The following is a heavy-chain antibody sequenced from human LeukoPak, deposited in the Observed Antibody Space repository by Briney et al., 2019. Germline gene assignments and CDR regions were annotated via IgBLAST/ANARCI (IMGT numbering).Heavy chain of an antibody. V-gene: IGHV1-46*01. D-gene: IGHD3-16*01. CDR2: INPSSGNT. Sequence: ASVKVSCKASVYTFSRQYMHFVRQPPGQGLEWMGIINPSSGNTNYAQKFQGRVTMTRDTSTSTIYMDLSSLRSDDTAVYYCSTSVGGTEFDSWGQGALVTVSS. CDR3: STSVGGTEFDS. J-gene: IGHJ4*02. CDR1: VYTFSRQY.